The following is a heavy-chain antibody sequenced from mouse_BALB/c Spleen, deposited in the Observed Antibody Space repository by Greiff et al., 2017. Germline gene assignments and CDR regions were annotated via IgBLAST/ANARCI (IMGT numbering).Heavy chain of an antibody. J-gene: IGHJ2*01. Sequence: VKVVESGPGLVAPSQSLSITCTVSGFSLTSYGVHWVRQPPGKGLEWLGVIWAGGSTNYNSALMSRLSISKDNSKSQVFLKMNSLQTDDTAMYYCARGVVDYFDYWGQGTTLTVSS. CDR3: ARGVVDYFDY. V-gene: IGHV2-9*02. CDR1: GFSLTSYG. CDR2: IWAGGST. D-gene: IGHD1-1*01.